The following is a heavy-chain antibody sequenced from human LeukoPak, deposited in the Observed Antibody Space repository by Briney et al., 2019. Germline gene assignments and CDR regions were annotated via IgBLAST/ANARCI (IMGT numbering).Heavy chain of an antibody. CDR1: GGSLSGYY. V-gene: IGHV4-34*01. Sequence: SETLSLTCAIYGGSLSGYYWSWIRQPPGQGLEWIGTISLSGTTNYNPSLKSRLTLSVDASKNQFSLRLSSVTAADTAIYYCARLRSHDEILTGYRVRPSLDYWGQGTLVTVSS. CDR3: ARLRSHDEILTGYRVRPSLDY. CDR2: ISLSGTT. D-gene: IGHD3-9*01. J-gene: IGHJ4*02.